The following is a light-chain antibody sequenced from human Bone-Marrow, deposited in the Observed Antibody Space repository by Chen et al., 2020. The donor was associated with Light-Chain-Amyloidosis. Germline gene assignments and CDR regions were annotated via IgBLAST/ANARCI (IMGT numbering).Light chain of an antibody. J-gene: IGLJ3*02. CDR1: NIGSTS. CDR2: DDS. Sequence: SYVLTQPSSVSVAPGQTATIASGGNNIGSTSVHWYQQTPVQAPLLVVYDDSDRPSGIPERLSGSNSGNTATLTISRVEAGDEADYYCQVWDRSSDRPVFGGGTKLTVL. CDR3: QVWDRSSDRPV. V-gene: IGLV3-21*02.